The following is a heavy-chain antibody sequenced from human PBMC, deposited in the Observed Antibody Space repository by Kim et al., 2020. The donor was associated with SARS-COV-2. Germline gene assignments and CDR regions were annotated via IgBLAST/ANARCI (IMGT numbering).Heavy chain of an antibody. CDR3: ATHLSSYGGSR. J-gene: IGHJ4*02. D-gene: IGHD5-18*01. CDR2: IRTSSRIK. CDR1: GFIFSNSA. V-gene: IGHV3-48*04. Sequence: GGSLRLSCAASGFIFSNSAMNWVRQAPGKGLEWVSYIRTSSRIKHYSDSVKGRFTISRDDAKNSVYLQMISLRAEDTAIYYCATHLSSYGGSRWGQG.